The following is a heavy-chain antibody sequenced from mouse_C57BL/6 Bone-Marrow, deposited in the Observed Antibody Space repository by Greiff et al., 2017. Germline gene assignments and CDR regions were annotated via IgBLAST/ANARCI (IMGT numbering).Heavy chain of an antibody. CDR2: IYPGDGDT. CDR3: ARDGNFAWFAY. D-gene: IGHD2-1*01. J-gene: IGHJ3*01. V-gene: IGHV1-80*01. Sequence: QVQLKQSGAELVKPGASVKISCKASGYAFSSYWMNWVKQRPGKGLEWIGQIYPGDGDTNYNGKFKGKATLTADKSSSTAYMQLSSLTSEDSAVYFCARDGNFAWFAYWGQGTLVTVSA. CDR1: GYAFSSYW.